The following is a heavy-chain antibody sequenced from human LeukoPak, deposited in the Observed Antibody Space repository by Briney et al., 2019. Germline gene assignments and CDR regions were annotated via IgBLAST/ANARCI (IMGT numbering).Heavy chain of an antibody. D-gene: IGHD2-2*01. Sequence: SVKVSCKASGGTFSSYAISWVRQAPGQGLEWKGGIIPIFGTANYAQKFQGRVTITADESTSTAYMELSSLRSEDTAVYYCARAGGDVVVPAAMSPYYWGQGTLVTVSS. J-gene: IGHJ4*02. CDR1: GGTFSSYA. V-gene: IGHV1-69*13. CDR2: IIPIFGTA. CDR3: ARAGGDVVVPAAMSPYY.